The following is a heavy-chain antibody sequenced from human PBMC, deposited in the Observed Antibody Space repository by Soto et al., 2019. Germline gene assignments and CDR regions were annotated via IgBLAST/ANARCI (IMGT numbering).Heavy chain of an antibody. Sequence: EVQLLESGGGLVQPGGSLRLSCAASGFTFSSYAMSWVRQAPGKGLEWVSAISGSGSTIYYADSVKGRFTISRDNAKNALYLQMNSLRAEDTAVYYCAREGIAAEYYDFLPGRAAFDIWGQGTMVTVSS. D-gene: IGHD3-9*01. V-gene: IGHV3-23*01. J-gene: IGHJ3*02. CDR2: ISGSGSTI. CDR3: AREGIAAEYYDFLPGRAAFDI. CDR1: GFTFSSYA.